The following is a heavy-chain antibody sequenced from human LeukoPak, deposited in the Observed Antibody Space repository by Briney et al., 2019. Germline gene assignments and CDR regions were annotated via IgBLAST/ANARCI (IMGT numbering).Heavy chain of an antibody. CDR1: GGSISSYY. CDR2: IYYSGST. CDR3: ARKKRGYSYGRNLDAFDI. J-gene: IGHJ3*02. D-gene: IGHD5-18*01. V-gene: IGHV4-59*01. Sequence: SETLSLTCTVSGGSISSYYWSWIRQPPGKGLEWIGYIYYSGSTNYNPSLKSRVTISVDTSKNQFSLKPSSVTAADTAVYYCARKKRGYSYGRNLDAFDIWGQGTMVTVSS.